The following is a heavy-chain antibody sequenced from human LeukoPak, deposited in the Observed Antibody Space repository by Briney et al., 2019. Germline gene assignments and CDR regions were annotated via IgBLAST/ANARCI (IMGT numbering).Heavy chain of an antibody. J-gene: IGHJ6*03. CDR2: ISSSGSTI. CDR3: ARDYSSSRYYPLYYYYMDV. V-gene: IGHV3-11*04. Sequence: PGGSLRLSCAASGFTFSDYYMSWIRQAPGKGLEWDSYISSSGSTIYYADSLKGRFTISRDNAKNSLYLQMNSLRAEDTAVYYCARDYSSSRYYPLYYYYMDVCGKGTTVTVSS. D-gene: IGHD3-22*01. CDR1: GFTFSDYY.